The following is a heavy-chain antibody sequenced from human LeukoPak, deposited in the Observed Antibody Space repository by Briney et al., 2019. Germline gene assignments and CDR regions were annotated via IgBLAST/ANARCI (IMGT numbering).Heavy chain of an antibody. J-gene: IGHJ5*02. V-gene: IGHV4-4*07. CDR3: ARDRYYGSGNNWLDP. CDR1: GGSISGYY. CDR2: IYTSGST. Sequence: SETLSFTCTVSGGSISGYYWSWIRQPAGKGLEWTGRIYTSGSTTYNPSLKSRVTMSVDTSKNHFSLKLNSVTAADTAVYYCARDRYYGSGNNWLDPWGQGTLVTVSS. D-gene: IGHD3-10*01.